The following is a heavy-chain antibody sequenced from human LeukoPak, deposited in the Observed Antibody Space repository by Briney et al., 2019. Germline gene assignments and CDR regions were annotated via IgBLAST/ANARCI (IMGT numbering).Heavy chain of an antibody. D-gene: IGHD3-10*01. CDR2: IYHSGST. CDR3: AREGVRWFGGVDPTTYGMDV. Sequence: PSETLSLTCAVSGGSISSSNWWSWVRQPPGKGLEWIGEIYHSGSTNYNPSLKSRVTISVDTSKNQFSLKLSSVTAADTAVYYCAREGVRWFGGVDPTTYGMDVWGQGTTVTVSS. V-gene: IGHV4-4*02. CDR1: GGSISSSNW. J-gene: IGHJ6*02.